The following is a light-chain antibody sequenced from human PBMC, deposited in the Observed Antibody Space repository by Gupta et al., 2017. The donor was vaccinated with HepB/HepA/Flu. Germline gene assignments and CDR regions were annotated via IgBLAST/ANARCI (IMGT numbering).Light chain of an antibody. CDR1: QTISNL. CDR3: QRYNSDSFT. J-gene: IGKJ3*01. V-gene: IGKV1-5*03. Sequence: IQMTQSPSALSASVGDRVTITCRASQTISNLLAWYQQKPGRAPKLLIYKTSTLESQVPSRFSGSGSGTEFTLTISSLQPDDFATYYCQRYNSDSFTFGPGTKVDSK. CDR2: KTS.